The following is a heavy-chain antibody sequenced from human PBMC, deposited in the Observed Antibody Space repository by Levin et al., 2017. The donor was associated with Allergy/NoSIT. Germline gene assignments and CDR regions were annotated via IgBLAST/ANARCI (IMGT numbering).Heavy chain of an antibody. CDR2: VNSDVRST. J-gene: IGHJ2*01. CDR3: ARDPGYSGHDWYFDL. CDR1: EFTFSSYW. Sequence: PGGSLRLSCAASEFTFSSYWMHWVRQAPGKGLVWVSRVNSDVRSTNYADSVKGRFTVSRDNAKNTLYLQMNSLRAEDTAMYYCARDPGYSGHDWYFDLWGRGTLITVSS. V-gene: IGHV3-74*01. D-gene: IGHD5-12*01.